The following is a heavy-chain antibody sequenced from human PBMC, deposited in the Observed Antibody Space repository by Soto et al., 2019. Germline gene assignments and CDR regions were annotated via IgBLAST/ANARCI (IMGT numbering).Heavy chain of an antibody. V-gene: IGHV2-5*02. CDR3: AHSPPLFWSGYYCWFDH. Sequence: QITLKESGPTLVKPTQTLTLTCTFSGFSLSTSGVGVGWIRQPPGKALEWLALIYWDDDKRYSPSLKSRLPLNQDSSKNQVVLTKTNIDPVDTATYYRAHSPPLFWSGYYCWFDHWGQATLVTVSA. CDR2: IYWDDDK. J-gene: IGHJ5*02. D-gene: IGHD3-3*01. CDR1: GFSLSTSGVG.